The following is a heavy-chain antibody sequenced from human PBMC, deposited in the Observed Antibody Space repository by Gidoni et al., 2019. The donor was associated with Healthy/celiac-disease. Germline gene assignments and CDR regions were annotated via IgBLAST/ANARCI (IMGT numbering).Heavy chain of an antibody. CDR3: ATGCPDESSGYYYDYYYGMDV. CDR2: ISAYNGNT. D-gene: IGHD3-22*01. J-gene: IGHJ6*02. V-gene: IGHV1-18*01. Sequence: GWISAYNGNTNYAQKLQGRVTITTDTSTSTAYMELRSLRSDDTAVYYCATGCPDESSGYYYDYYYGMDVWGQGTTVTVSS.